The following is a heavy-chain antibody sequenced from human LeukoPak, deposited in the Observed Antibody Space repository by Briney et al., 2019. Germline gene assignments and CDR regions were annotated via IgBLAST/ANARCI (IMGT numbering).Heavy chain of an antibody. CDR3: ARSDRRGFYFDDY. CDR2: ISAYNGNT. J-gene: IGHJ4*02. Sequence: ASVKVSCKASGCAFTRYAIRWVGQAPGQGLEWMGWISAYNGNTNYAQKIQGRVTMTTGTSTSTAYMELRSLRSDDTAVYCCARSDRRGFYFDDYWGQGTLVTVSS. CDR1: GCAFTRYA. V-gene: IGHV1-18*01. D-gene: IGHD3-22*01.